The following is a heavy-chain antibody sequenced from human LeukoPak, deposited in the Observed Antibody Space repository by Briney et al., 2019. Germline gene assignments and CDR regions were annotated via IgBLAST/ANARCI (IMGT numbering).Heavy chain of an antibody. V-gene: IGHV3-23*01. CDR3: AKDRNGWPRNFAS. CDR1: GFTFSTYA. D-gene: IGHD6-19*01. Sequence: GGSLRLSCAASGFTFSTYAVNWVRQAPPKGLDWASAISSSGGTTYYEDSVKGRFSISRDNSKNTLYLQMNSMRAEDTAVYYCAKDRNGWPRNFASGGQGTLVTVSA. CDR2: ISSSGGTT. J-gene: IGHJ4*02.